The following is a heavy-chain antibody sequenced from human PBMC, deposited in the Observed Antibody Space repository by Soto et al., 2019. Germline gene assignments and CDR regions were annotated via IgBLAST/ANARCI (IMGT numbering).Heavy chain of an antibody. CDR1: GTTFSNFA. Sequence: QVRLVQSGAEVKKTESSVKVSCEASGTTFSNFAIGWVRQAPGQGLEWMGGIILPFGTPNYAQKFQGRVTISADESMTTVYMELRGLRSGDTAVSYCVRGPDYEGYFDYWGQGTLVTVSS. D-gene: IGHD3-22*01. J-gene: IGHJ4*02. V-gene: IGHV1-69*12. CDR3: VRGPDYEGYFDY. CDR2: IILPFGTP.